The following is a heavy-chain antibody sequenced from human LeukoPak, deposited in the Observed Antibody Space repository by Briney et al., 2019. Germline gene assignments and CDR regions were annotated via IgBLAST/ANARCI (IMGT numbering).Heavy chain of an antibody. Sequence: GGSLRLSCAASGFTFSSHGMHWVRQAPGKGLEWVAVISNDGSYKYYADSVKDRFTISRDNSKNTLYLQTNSLRAGDTAVYYCAKRGSTVTTSRGWFDAWGQGTLVTVSS. CDR1: GFTFSSHG. J-gene: IGHJ5*02. CDR3: AKRGSTVTTSRGWFDA. D-gene: IGHD4-17*01. V-gene: IGHV3-30*18. CDR2: ISNDGSYK.